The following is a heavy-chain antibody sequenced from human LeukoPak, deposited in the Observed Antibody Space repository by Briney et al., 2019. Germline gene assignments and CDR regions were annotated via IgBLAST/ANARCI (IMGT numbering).Heavy chain of an antibody. V-gene: IGHV4-39*01. J-gene: IGHJ5*02. CDR3: AAEILGCSSGGSCKEGP. Sequence: PSETLSLTCTVSGGSISSRSYYWGWIRQPPGQGLEWIGTIYYNGATRYSLSLKSRVTISVDTSKNQFSLRLSSVTAADTAVYYCAAEILGCSSGGSCKEGPWGQGVLVTISS. D-gene: IGHD2-15*01. CDR1: GGSISSRSYY. CDR2: IYYNGAT.